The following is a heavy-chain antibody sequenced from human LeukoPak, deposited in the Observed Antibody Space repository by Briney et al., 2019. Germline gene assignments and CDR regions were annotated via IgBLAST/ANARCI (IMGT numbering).Heavy chain of an antibody. D-gene: IGHD3-10*01. CDR3: AKSNGYGLVDI. J-gene: IGHJ3*02. V-gene: IGHV4-38-2*02. CDR2: IYNSGST. CDR1: GYSISSGYF. Sequence: SETLSLTCTVSGYSISSGYFWGWIRPPPGKGLEWIGTIYNSGSTYYNASLESRVTISVDTSKNQFSLKLSSVTAADTAVYYCAKSNGYGLVDIWGQGTMVTVSS.